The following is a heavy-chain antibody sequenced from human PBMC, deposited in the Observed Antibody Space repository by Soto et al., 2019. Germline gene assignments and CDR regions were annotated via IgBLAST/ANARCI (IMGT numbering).Heavy chain of an antibody. D-gene: IGHD2-2*01. Sequence: QVQLQESGPGLVKPSETLSLTCTVSGGSISSYYWSWIRQPPGKGLEWIGYIYYSGSTNYIPSLKSRVTISVDTSKNQFSLKLSSVTAADTAVYYCARGYQLLSVWWFDPWGQGTLVTVSS. CDR3: ARGYQLLSVWWFDP. J-gene: IGHJ5*02. V-gene: IGHV4-59*01. CDR2: IYYSGST. CDR1: GGSISSYY.